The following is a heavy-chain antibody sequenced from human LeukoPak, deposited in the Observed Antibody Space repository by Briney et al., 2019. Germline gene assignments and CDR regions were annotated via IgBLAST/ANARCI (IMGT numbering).Heavy chain of an antibody. CDR3: AREGDYYFDY. V-gene: IGHV4-31*03. Sequence: PSETLSLTCTVSGGSISSGGYYWSWIRQHPGKGLEWIGYIYYSGSTYYNPSLKSRVTISVDTSKNQYSLKLSSVTAADTAVYYCAREGDYYFDYWGQGTLVTVSS. J-gene: IGHJ4*02. D-gene: IGHD3-16*01. CDR2: IYYSGST. CDR1: GGSISSGGYY.